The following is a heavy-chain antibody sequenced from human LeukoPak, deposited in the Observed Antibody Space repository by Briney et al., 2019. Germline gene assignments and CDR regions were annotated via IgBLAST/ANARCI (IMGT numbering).Heavy chain of an antibody. J-gene: IGHJ4*02. CDR2: IYYSGST. CDR1: GGSISGYY. V-gene: IGHV4-59*08. CDR3: ARLRGYFDY. Sequence: PSETLSLTRTVSGGSISGYYRTWIRQPPGKGLEWIGYIYYSGSTNYNPSLKSRVTISIDTSKNQFSLKLSSVTAADTAVYYCARLRGYFDYWGQGTLVTVSS.